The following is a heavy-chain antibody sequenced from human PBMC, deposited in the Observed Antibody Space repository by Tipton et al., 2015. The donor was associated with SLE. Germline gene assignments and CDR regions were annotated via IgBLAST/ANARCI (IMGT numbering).Heavy chain of an antibody. CDR3: ARESSSSGLGY. J-gene: IGHJ4*02. CDR1: GGSFSGYY. Sequence: TLSLTCAVYGGSFSGYYWSWIRQPPGKGLEWIGEINHSGSTYYNPSLKSRVTISVDTSKNQFSLKLSSVTAADTAVYYCARESSSSGLGYWGQGTLVTVSS. D-gene: IGHD6-6*01. V-gene: IGHV4-34*01. CDR2: INHSGST.